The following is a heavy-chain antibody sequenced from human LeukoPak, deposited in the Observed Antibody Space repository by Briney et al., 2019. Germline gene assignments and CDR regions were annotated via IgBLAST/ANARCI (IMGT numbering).Heavy chain of an antibody. CDR1: GGSISSSNYY. CDR3: AHFKGGSFDF. D-gene: IGHD1-26*01. J-gene: IGHJ3*01. Sequence: SETLSLTCTVSGGSISSSNYYWRWIRQATGKGLEGIGSIYYCGNTYLNPPLKSRDTISVDTSKNQFSLKLTSVTAADTAVNYCAHFKGGSFDFWGQGTMVTVSS. CDR2: IYYCGNT. V-gene: IGHV4-39*01.